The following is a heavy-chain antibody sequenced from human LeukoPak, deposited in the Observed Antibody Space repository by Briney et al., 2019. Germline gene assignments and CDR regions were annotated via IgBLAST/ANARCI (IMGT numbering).Heavy chain of an antibody. CDR2: ISGSGGST. Sequence: GGSLRLSCAASGFTFSSYGMSWVRQATGKGLEWVSAISGSGGSTYYADSVKGRFTISRDNSKNTLYLQMNSLRAEDTAVYYCAKDRSGYDWYYFDYWGQGTLVTVSS. CDR1: GFTFSSYG. D-gene: IGHD5-12*01. CDR3: AKDRSGYDWYYFDY. V-gene: IGHV3-23*01. J-gene: IGHJ4*02.